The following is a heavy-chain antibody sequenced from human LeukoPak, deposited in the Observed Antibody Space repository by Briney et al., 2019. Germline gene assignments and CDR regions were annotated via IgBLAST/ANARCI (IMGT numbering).Heavy chain of an antibody. CDR2: ISYDGSNK. D-gene: IGHD3-10*01. Sequence: GGSLRLSCAASGFTFSSYGMHWVRQAPGKGLEWVPVISYDGSNKYYADSVKGRFTISRDNSNNTLYLKMNSLRAEDTAVYYCAREEITMVRGVLDYWGQGTLVTVSS. CDR1: GFTFSSYG. CDR3: AREEITMVRGVLDY. J-gene: IGHJ4*02. V-gene: IGHV3-30*19.